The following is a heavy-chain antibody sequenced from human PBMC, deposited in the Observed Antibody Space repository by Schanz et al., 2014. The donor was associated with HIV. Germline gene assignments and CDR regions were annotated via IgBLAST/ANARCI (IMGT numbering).Heavy chain of an antibody. CDR1: GFTFSSYG. Sequence: EVQLVESGGGLVKPGGSLSLSCAASGFTFSSYGMSWVRQAPGKGLEWVSAISGSAGSTYYADSVKGRFTISRDNSKNTLYLQMNSLRAEDTAVYYCAKGQRGMVRGDNDYWGQGTLVTVSP. V-gene: IGHV3-23*04. D-gene: IGHD3-10*01. CDR3: AKGQRGMVRGDNDY. J-gene: IGHJ4*02. CDR2: ISGSAGST.